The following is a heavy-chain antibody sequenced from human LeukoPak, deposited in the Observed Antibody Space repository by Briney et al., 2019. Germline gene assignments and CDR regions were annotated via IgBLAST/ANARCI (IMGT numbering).Heavy chain of an antibody. J-gene: IGHJ4*02. Sequence: ASVKVSCKASGYTFTGYYMHWVRQAPGQGLEWMGWINPNSGGTNYAQKFQGRVTMTRDTSISTAYMELSRLRSDDTAVYYCAREVGVVPAANRESHFDYWGQGTLVTVSS. CDR1: GYTFTGYY. D-gene: IGHD2-2*01. V-gene: IGHV1-2*02. CDR3: AREVGVVPAANRESHFDY. CDR2: INPNSGGT.